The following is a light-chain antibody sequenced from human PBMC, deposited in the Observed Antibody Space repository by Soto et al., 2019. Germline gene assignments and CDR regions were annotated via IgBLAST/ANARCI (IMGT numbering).Light chain of an antibody. CDR2: DAS. V-gene: IGKV1-13*02. CDR3: QRCNRDLFT. Sequence: AILLTQSPSSLSASVGDRVTITCRASQDINNALAWYQQKPGKAPSLLIYDASSLESGVPSRFSGSGSGTDFPLSIGSLRPEDFATYYCQRCNRDLFTFDPGTKVDVK. CDR1: QDINNA. J-gene: IGKJ3*01.